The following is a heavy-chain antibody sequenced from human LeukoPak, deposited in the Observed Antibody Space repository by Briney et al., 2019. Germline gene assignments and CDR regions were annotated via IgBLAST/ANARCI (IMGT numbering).Heavy chain of an antibody. CDR1: GYTFTGYY. J-gene: IGHJ4*02. CDR3: ARGPRNIVVVVAANQDYYFDY. Sequence: ASVKVSCKASGYTFTGYYMHWVRQAPGQGLEWMGWINPNSGGTNYAQKFQGRVTMTRDTSISTAYMELSRLRSDDTAVYYCARGPRNIVVVVAANQDYYFDYWGQGTLVTVSS. V-gene: IGHV1-2*02. D-gene: IGHD2-15*01. CDR2: INPNSGGT.